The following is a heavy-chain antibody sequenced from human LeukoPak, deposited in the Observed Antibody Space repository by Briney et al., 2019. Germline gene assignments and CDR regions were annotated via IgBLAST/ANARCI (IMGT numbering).Heavy chain of an antibody. CDR2: INHSGST. J-gene: IGHJ4*02. V-gene: IGHV4-34*01. CDR3: AGDSSWYGDY. Sequence: PSETLSLTCAVYGGSFSGYYWSWIRQPPGKGLEWIGEINHSGSTNYNPSLKSRVTISVDTSKNQFSLKLSSVTAADTAVYYCAGDSSWYGDYWGQGTLVTVSS. CDR1: GGSFSGYY. D-gene: IGHD6-13*01.